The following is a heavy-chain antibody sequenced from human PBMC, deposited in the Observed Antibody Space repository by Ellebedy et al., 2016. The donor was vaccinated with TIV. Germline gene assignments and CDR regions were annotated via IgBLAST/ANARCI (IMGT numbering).Heavy chain of an antibody. Sequence: PGGSLRLSCAASGFTFTAFPTSWVRQAPGEGLEWVSAISGSGGNTYYADSVKGRFTISRDNSKNTLYLQMNSLRAEDTAVYYCAKGLRPYVWGSYRSSGGMDVWGQGTTVTVSS. CDR2: ISGSGGNT. J-gene: IGHJ6*02. CDR3: AKGLRPYVWGSYRSSGGMDV. D-gene: IGHD3-16*02. CDR1: GFTFTAFP. V-gene: IGHV3-23*01.